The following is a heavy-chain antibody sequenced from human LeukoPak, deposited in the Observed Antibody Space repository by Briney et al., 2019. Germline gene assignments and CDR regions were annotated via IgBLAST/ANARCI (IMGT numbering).Heavy chain of an antibody. CDR2: IYSGGST. D-gene: IGHD3-22*01. CDR3: ARSLVVIGGYFDY. J-gene: IGHJ4*02. Sequence: GGSLRLSCAASGFTLSSNYMSWVRQAPGKGLEGVSIIYSGGSTYYADSVKGRFTISRDNSKNTLYLQMNSLRAEDTAVYYCARSLVVIGGYFDYWGQGTLVTVSS. V-gene: IGHV3-53*01. CDR1: GFTLSSNY.